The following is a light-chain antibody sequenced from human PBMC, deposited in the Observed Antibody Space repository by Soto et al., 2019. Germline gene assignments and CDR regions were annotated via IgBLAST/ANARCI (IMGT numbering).Light chain of an antibody. V-gene: IGKV3-20*01. CDR2: GTS. CDR3: QQYGSSLFT. Sequence: DIVLTQSPGTRSLSPGERATLSCRASQSVSSTSLAWYQQKPGQAPRLLIYGTSTRATGIPDRFSGSGSGTDFTLTISRLEPEDFAVYYCQQYGSSLFTFGPGTKVDIK. J-gene: IGKJ3*01. CDR1: QSVSSTS.